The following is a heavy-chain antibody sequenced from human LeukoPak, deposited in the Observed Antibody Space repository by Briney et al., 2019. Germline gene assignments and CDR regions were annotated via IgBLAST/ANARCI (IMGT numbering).Heavy chain of an antibody. Sequence: SETLSLTCTVSGGSISSYYWSWIRQPPGKGLEWIGYIYYSGSTNYNPSLKSRVTISVDTSKNQFSLKLSSVTAADTAVYYCARDPGDDYCSGGSCYSHFDYWGQGTLVTVSS. D-gene: IGHD2-15*01. CDR3: ARDPGDDYCSGGSCYSHFDY. CDR2: IYYSGST. V-gene: IGHV4-59*12. J-gene: IGHJ4*02. CDR1: GGSISSYY.